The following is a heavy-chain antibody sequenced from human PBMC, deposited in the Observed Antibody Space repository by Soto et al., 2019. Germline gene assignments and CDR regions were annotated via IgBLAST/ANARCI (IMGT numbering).Heavy chain of an antibody. D-gene: IGHD2-2*01. CDR2: IYWDDGK. Sequence: KESGPTLVKPTQTLTLTCTFSGFSLSTSGVGVGWIRQPPGKALEWLAVIYWDDGKRYSPSLRNRLSITKDTSKNRVVLTMTNIDPVDTATYYCAHRGPFHQLDYWGQGTLVTVSS. CDR1: GFSLSTSGVG. J-gene: IGHJ4*02. CDR3: AHRGPFHQLDY. V-gene: IGHV2-5*02.